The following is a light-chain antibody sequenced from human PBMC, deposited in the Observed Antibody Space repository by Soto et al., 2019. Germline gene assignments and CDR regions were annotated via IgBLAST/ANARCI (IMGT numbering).Light chain of an antibody. J-gene: IGLJ1*01. CDR2: EVS. CDR1: NSDGGGYNY. CDR3: SSYKSIRTLYV. V-gene: IGLV2-14*01. Sequence: QSVLSQPASVSASPGHSITISCTGTNSDGGGYNYVSWYQQHPGKAPELMIYEVSHRPSGVSNRFSGSKSDNTASLTISGLQAEDEADYYCSSYKSIRTLYVFGTGTKVTVL.